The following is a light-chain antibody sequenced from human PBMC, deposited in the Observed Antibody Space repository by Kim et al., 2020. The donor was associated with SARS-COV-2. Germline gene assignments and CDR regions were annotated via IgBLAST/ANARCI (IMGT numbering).Light chain of an antibody. CDR2: HTT. CDR3: LLFYSGAGI. CDR1: TGAVTSGHY. Sequence: PGETVTLTCGSSTGAVTSGHYPYWFQQKPGQAPRTLIYHTTNRHSWTPARSSGSLLGGKAALTLSGAQPEDEAEYYCLLFYSGAGIFGGGTQLTVL. V-gene: IGLV7-46*01. J-gene: IGLJ2*01.